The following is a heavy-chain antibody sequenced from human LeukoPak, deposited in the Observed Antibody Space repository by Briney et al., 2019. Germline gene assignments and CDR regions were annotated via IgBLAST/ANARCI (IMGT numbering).Heavy chain of an antibody. CDR3: ARTAARRFDY. CDR2: INPTGGST. CDR1: GYTFPSYF. D-gene: IGHD6-6*01. V-gene: IGHV1-46*01. Sequence: ASVKVSCKASGYTFPSYFMHRVRQAPGQGLEWMGIINPTGGSTTYAQKFQGRVTMTRDTSTSTVYMELSSLRSDDTAVYYCARTAARRFDYWGQGTLVTVSS. J-gene: IGHJ4*02.